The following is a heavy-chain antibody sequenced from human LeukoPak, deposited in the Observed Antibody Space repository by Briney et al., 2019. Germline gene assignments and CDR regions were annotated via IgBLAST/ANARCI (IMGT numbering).Heavy chain of an antibody. D-gene: IGHD2-8*01. V-gene: IGHV3-48*01. Sequence: GGSLRLSCAASGFTFSSYWMSWVRQAPGKGLEWVSYISSSTIYYADSVKGRFTISRDNSKNTLYLQMNSLRAEDTAVYYCAKGLIKKYCFDYWGQGTLVTVSS. CDR3: AKGLIKKYCFDY. CDR2: ISSSTI. CDR1: GFTFSSYW. J-gene: IGHJ4*02.